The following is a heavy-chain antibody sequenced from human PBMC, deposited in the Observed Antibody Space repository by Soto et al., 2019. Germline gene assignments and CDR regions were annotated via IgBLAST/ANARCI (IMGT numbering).Heavy chain of an antibody. Sequence: QVQLVESGGGVVQPGTSLRLSCVGSGFTFRSYGIHWVRQAPGKGLEWVALTSYDGSNNFDGDSVKGRFTISRHNSRNTVELQMDSLRFEDTALYSCARWGTTGGLDVWGQGTLVSVSS. CDR3: ARWGTTGGLDV. V-gene: IGHV3-33*05. J-gene: IGHJ4*02. CDR2: TSYDGSNN. CDR1: GFTFRSYG. D-gene: IGHD3-16*01.